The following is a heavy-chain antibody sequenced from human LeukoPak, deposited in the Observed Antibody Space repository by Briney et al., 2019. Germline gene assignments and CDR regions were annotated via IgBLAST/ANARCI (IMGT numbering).Heavy chain of an antibody. CDR1: GFTFSSDA. Sequence: GGSLRLSCAASGFTFSSDAMSWVRQAPGKGLEWVSAISGSGGSTYYADSVKGRFTISRDNSKNTMYLQMNSLRAEDTAVNYCAKAHEVFGVVPNWFDPWGQGTLVTGSS. CDR3: AKAHEVFGVVPNWFDP. CDR2: ISGSGGST. J-gene: IGHJ5*02. V-gene: IGHV3-23*01. D-gene: IGHD3-3*01.